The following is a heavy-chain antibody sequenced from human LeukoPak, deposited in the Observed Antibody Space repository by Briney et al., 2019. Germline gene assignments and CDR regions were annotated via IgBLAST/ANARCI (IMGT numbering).Heavy chain of an antibody. Sequence: GESLKISCKGSGYGSGYSFTSHWIAWVRQMPGKGLEWMGIIYPRDSNTIYSPSFQGQVTISVNTSINTAYLQWISLKASDTAMYYCARHPIAAGGAYNWFDPWGQGTLVTVSS. D-gene: IGHD6-13*01. V-gene: IGHV5-51*01. CDR1: GYSFTSHW. CDR2: IYPRDSNT. CDR3: ARHPIAAGGAYNWFDP. J-gene: IGHJ5*02.